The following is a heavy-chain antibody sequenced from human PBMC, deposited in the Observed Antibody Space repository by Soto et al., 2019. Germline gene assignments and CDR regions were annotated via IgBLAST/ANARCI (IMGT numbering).Heavy chain of an antibody. CDR3: ARDLMDCSGGSCYSGYDY. Sequence: ASVKVSCKASGYTFTSYYMHWVRQAPGQGLEWMGIINPSGGSTSYAQKFQGRVTMTRDTSTSTVYMELSSLRSEDTAVYYCARDLMDCSGGSCYSGYDYWGQGTLVTVSS. J-gene: IGHJ4*02. D-gene: IGHD2-15*01. V-gene: IGHV1-46*01. CDR2: INPSGGST. CDR1: GYTFTSYY.